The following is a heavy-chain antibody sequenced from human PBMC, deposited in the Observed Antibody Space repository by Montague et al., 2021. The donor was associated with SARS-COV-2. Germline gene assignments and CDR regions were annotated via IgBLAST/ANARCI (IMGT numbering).Heavy chain of an antibody. CDR3: ARVSSSAIRGVIKTSGYYALDV. Sequence: SETLSLTCTVSGGSISRSYWTWVRQPPGKGLEWIGYIYYSGTTKYNPALKSRVTISVDTAKNQFSLKLASVTAADTAVYYCARVSSSAIRGVIKTSGYYALDVWGHGTTVSVSS. D-gene: IGHD3-10*01. J-gene: IGHJ6*02. CDR2: IYYSGTT. V-gene: IGHV4-59*08. CDR1: GGSISRSY.